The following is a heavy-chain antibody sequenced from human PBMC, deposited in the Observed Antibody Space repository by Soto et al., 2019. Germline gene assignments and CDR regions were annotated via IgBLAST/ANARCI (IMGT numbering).Heavy chain of an antibody. CDR1: IFSFSTYA. CDR3: ANDKLWGSGRYYFAS. Sequence: EVQLLESGGGLIQPGGSLRLSCTASIFSFSTYAMSWVRQAPGKGLEWVSTISGSGHTTYYADAVKGRFTVSRDNSKSTMFLQMSSLRAEDTAMYYCANDKLWGSGRYYFASWGRGTLVTVYS. D-gene: IGHD6-19*01. J-gene: IGHJ4*02. CDR2: ISGSGHTT. V-gene: IGHV3-23*01.